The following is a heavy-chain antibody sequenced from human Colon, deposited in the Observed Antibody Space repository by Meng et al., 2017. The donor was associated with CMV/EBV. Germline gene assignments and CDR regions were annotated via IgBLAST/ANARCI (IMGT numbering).Heavy chain of an antibody. J-gene: IGHJ5*02. CDR2: ISNSGSMI. CDR3: ARGVRP. CDR1: GFTLRSYE. Sequence: GESLKISCAASGFTLRSYEMTWFRLAPGKGLEWVASISNSGSMIYYADSVKGRFTLSRDSANNSMFLQMNSLRVDDTGVYYCARGVRPWGQGALVTVSS. V-gene: IGHV3-48*03.